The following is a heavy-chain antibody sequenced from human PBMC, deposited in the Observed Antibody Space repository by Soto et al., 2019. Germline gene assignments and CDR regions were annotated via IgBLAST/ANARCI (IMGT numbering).Heavy chain of an antibody. CDR3: AREKLDYFDY. V-gene: IGHV1-8*01. J-gene: IGHJ4*02. CDR1: GYTFTSYD. Sequence: QVQLVQSGAVVKKPGASVKVSCKASGYTFTSYDITWVRQATGQGLEWMGWMNPNSGNTGYAQQFQGRVTMTRNISISTAYMELSSLRSEDTAVYYCAREKLDYFDYWGQGTLVTVSS. CDR2: MNPNSGNT.